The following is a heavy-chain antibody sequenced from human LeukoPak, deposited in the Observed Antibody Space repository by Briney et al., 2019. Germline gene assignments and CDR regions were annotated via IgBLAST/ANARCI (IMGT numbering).Heavy chain of an antibody. J-gene: IGHJ4*02. CDR2: INHSGST. Sequence: SETLSLTCAVYGRSFSGYYWSWIRQPPGKGLEWIGEINHSGSTNYNPSLKSRVTISVDTSKSQFSLKLSSVTAADTAVYYCARADYGGNSPYYFDYWGQGTLVTVSS. CDR1: GRSFSGYY. CDR3: ARADYGGNSPYYFDY. V-gene: IGHV4-34*01. D-gene: IGHD4-23*01.